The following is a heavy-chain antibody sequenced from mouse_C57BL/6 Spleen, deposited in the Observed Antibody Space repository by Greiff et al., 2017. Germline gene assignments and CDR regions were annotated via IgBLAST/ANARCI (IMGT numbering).Heavy chain of an antibody. CDR2: IWWDDDK. J-gene: IGHJ4*01. Sequence: QVTLKVSGPGILQPSQTLSLTCSFSGFSLSTFGMGVGWIRQPSGKGLEWLAHIWWDDDKYYNPALKSRPTISKDTSKNQGFLKIANVDTADTATYYCARIAPYGNPYYAMDYWGQGTSVTVSS. V-gene: IGHV8-8*01. D-gene: IGHD2-1*01. CDR1: GFSLSTFGMG. CDR3: ARIAPYGNPYYAMDY.